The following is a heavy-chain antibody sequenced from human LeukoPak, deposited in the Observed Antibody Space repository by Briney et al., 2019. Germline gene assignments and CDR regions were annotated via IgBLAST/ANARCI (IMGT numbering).Heavy chain of an antibody. V-gene: IGHV4-59*08. Sequence: SETLSLTCTVSGGSISSYYWSWIRQPPGKGLEWIGYIYYSGSTNYNPSLKSRVTISVDTPKDQFSLKLSSVTAADTAVYYCARRDGWYYGMDVWGQGTTVTVSS. CDR3: ARRDGWYYGMDV. D-gene: IGHD2-15*01. J-gene: IGHJ6*02. CDR2: IYYSGST. CDR1: GGSISSYY.